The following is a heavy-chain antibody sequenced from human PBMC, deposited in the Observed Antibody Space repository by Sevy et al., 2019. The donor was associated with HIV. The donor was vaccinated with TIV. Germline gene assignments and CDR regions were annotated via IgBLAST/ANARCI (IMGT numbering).Heavy chain of an antibody. V-gene: IGHV3-23*01. Sequence: GGSLRLSCAASGFTISSYAMSWVRQAPGKGLEWVSAISGSGGSTYYADSVKGRFTISRDNSKNTLYLQMNSLRAEDTAVYYCAKDPASVIAAAGGFDYWGQGTLVTVSS. D-gene: IGHD6-13*01. CDR3: AKDPASVIAAAGGFDY. CDR2: ISGSGGST. CDR1: GFTISSYA. J-gene: IGHJ4*02.